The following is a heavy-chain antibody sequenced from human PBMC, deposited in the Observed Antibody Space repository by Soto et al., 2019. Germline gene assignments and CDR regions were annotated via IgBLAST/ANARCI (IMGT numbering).Heavy chain of an antibody. CDR3: ARGRRYYYYYYMDV. CDR2: ISSSGSTI. V-gene: IGHV3-11*01. Sequence: PGGSLRLSCAASGFTFSDYYMSWIRQAPGKGLEWVSYISSSGSTICYADSVKGRFTISRDNAKNSLYLQMNSLRAEDTAVYYCARGRRYYYYYYMDVWGKGTTVTVSS. J-gene: IGHJ6*03. CDR1: GFTFSDYY.